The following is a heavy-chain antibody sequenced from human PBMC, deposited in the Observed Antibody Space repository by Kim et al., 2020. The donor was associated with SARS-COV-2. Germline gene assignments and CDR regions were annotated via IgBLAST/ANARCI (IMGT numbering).Heavy chain of an antibody. CDR2: ISYDGSNK. V-gene: IGHV3-30*04. CDR1: GFTFSSYA. D-gene: IGHD1-26*01. J-gene: IGHJ3*02. CDR3: ARWRWELPRSAFDI. Sequence: GGSLRLSCAASGFTFSSYAMHWVRQAPGKGLEWVAVISYDGSNKYYADSVKGRFTISRDNSKNTLYLQMNSLRAEDTAVYYCARWRWELPRSAFDIWGQGTMVNVSS.